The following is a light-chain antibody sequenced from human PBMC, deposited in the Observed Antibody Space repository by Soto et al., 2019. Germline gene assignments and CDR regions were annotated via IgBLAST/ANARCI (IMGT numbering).Light chain of an antibody. Sequence: DIQMTQSPSSLSASVGDRVTITCRSSQGLSSWLAWYQQKPEEAPKSRIYAASRLESGVPSRFSGSGSGTDFALTISSLQPEDFATYCCQQYNSYPITSGQGTRLE. CDR3: QQYNSYPIT. J-gene: IGKJ5*01. CDR1: QGLSSW. V-gene: IGKV1D-16*01. CDR2: AAS.